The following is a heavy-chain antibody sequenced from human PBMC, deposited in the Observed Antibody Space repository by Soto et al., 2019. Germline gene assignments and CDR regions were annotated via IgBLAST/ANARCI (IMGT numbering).Heavy chain of an antibody. CDR2: IWYDGSNK. CDR1: GFTFSSYG. Sequence: GGSLRLSCAASGFTFSSYGMLWVRQAPGKGLEWVAVIWYDGSNKYYADSVKGRFTISRDNSKNTLYLQMNSLRAEDTAVYYCATDRGRSSGYYDTYYYGMVVWGQGTTVTVSS. V-gene: IGHV3-33*01. CDR3: ATDRGRSSGYYDTYYYGMVV. D-gene: IGHD3-22*01. J-gene: IGHJ6*02.